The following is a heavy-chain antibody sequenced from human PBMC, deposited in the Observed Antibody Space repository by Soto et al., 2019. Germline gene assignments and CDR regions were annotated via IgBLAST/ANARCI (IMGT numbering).Heavy chain of an antibody. Sequence: EVQLVESGGGLVQPGGSLRLSCAASGFTFSSYSMNWVRQAPGKGLEWVSYISSSSSAIYSADSVKGRFTISRDNAKNSLYLQMNSLRDEDTAVYYCARDIMPRLGFYQCDMDVWGQGTTVTVSS. D-gene: IGHD3-3*02. CDR1: GFTFSSYS. CDR3: ARDIMPRLGFYQCDMDV. CDR2: ISSSSSAI. J-gene: IGHJ6*02. V-gene: IGHV3-48*02.